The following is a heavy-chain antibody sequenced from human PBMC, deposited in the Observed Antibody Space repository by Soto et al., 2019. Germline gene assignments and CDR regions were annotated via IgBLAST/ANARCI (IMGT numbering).Heavy chain of an antibody. J-gene: IGHJ4*02. Sequence: GGSLRLSCAGAGFMFNNYGMHWVRQAPGKGLKWVAVISDDGSHKFYSDSVKGRFTISRDNSNNTLYLQMNSLRGEDTAVYYCAKASHSFWSGYFLNSWGQGALVTVSS. CDR1: GFMFNNYG. V-gene: IGHV3-30*18. CDR3: AKASHSFWSGYFLNS. D-gene: IGHD3-3*01. CDR2: ISDDGSHK.